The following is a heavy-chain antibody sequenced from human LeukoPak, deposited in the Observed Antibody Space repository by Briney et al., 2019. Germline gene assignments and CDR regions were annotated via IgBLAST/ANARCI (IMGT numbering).Heavy chain of an antibody. V-gene: IGHV1-2*02. CDR2: IDPNSGGT. J-gene: IGHJ4*02. Sequence: ASVKVSCKASGYTFTGYYIHWVRQAPGQGLEWMGWIDPNSGGTSSAQKFQGRVTMTRDTSISTAYMELSRLRSDDTAVYYCARVRRGYSVDYWGQGTLVTVSS. CDR3: ARVRRGYSVDY. D-gene: IGHD6-13*01. CDR1: GYTFTGYY.